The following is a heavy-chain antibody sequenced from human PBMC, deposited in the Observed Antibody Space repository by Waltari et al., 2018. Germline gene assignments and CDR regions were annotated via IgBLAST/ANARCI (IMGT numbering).Heavy chain of an antibody. J-gene: IGHJ4*02. V-gene: IGHV1-18*01. CDR1: GYTFTNSG. CDR2: ISGYSGNT. Sequence: QVQLVQSGAEVKKPGASVKVSCKASGYTFTNSGIYCVQQAPGQGLEWLGWISGYSGNTNDEQKLQGRVTMTTDTSTSTAYLELRGLRSDDTAVYYCARGGGPRTIVAVTFDYWGQGTLVTVSS. D-gene: IGHD6-19*01. CDR3: ARGGGPRTIVAVTFDY.